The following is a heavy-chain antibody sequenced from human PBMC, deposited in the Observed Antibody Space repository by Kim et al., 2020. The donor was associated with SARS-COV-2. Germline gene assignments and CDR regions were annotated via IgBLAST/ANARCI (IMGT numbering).Heavy chain of an antibody. Sequence: GKGNTKNSQKCQGRVTITRDTSASTAYMELSSLRSEDTAVYYCARDPPTDWGQGTLVTVSS. CDR3: ARDPPTD. V-gene: IGHV1-3*01. J-gene: IGHJ4*02. CDR2: GKGNT.